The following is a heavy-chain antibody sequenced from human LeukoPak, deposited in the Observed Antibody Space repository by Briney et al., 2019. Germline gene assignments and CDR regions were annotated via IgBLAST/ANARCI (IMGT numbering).Heavy chain of an antibody. D-gene: IGHD3-3*01. V-gene: IGHV3-7*01. J-gene: IGHJ4*02. CDR1: GFTFSSYW. Sequence: GGSLRLSCAASGFTFSSYWMSWVRQAPGKGLEWVANIEQDGSEKYYVDSVKGRFTISRDNAKNSLYLQMNSLRAEDTAVYYCARVHLEWLLSLDYWGQGTLVTVSS. CDR3: ARVHLEWLLSLDY. CDR2: IEQDGSEK.